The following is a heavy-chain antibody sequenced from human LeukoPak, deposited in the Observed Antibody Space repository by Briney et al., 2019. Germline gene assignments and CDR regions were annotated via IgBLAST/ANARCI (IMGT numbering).Heavy chain of an antibody. CDR3: ARDLYSSGWSDYGMDV. Sequence: PGGSLRLSCAASGFTVSNNYMSWVRQAPGKGLEWVSIIYSGGSTYYADSVKGRSTISRDNAKNTLYLQMNSLRAEDTAVYYCARDLYSSGWSDYGMDVWGQGTTVTVFS. D-gene: IGHD6-19*01. J-gene: IGHJ6*02. CDR2: IYSGGST. CDR1: GFTVSNNY. V-gene: IGHV3-66*01.